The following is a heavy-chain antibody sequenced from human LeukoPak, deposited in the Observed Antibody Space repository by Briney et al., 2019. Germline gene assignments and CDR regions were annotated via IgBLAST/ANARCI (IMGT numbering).Heavy chain of an antibody. CDR2: INWNGGST. CDR3: ARVGPSSASMTPAYGMDV. J-gene: IGHJ6*02. CDR1: GFTFDDYG. Sequence: PGGSLRLSCAASGFTFDDYGMSWVRQAPGKGLEWVSGINWNGGSTGYADSVKGRFTISRDNAKNSLYLQMNSPRAEDTALYYCARVGPSSASMTPAYGMDVWGQGTTVTVSS. V-gene: IGHV3-20*04. D-gene: IGHD2/OR15-2a*01.